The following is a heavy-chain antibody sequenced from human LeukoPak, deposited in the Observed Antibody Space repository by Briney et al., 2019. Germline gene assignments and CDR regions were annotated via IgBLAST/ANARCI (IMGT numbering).Heavy chain of an antibody. CDR1: GFIFTSYG. J-gene: IGHJ4*02. CDR2: ISYDGSNK. CDR3: ASDCSGGSCYSGY. Sequence: PGGSLRLSCTASGFIFTSYGMHWVRQAPGKGLEWVAVISYDGSNKYYADSVKGRFTISRDNSKNTLYLQMNSLRAEDTAVYYCASDCSGGSCYSGYWGQGTLVTVSS. D-gene: IGHD2-15*01. V-gene: IGHV3-30*03.